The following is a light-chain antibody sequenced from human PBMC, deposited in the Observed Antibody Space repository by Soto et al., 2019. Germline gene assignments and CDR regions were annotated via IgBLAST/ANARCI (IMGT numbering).Light chain of an antibody. CDR3: QEYNGYYQGLS. V-gene: IGKV1-5*01. J-gene: IGKJ4*01. CDR1: QNIIRY. Sequence: DIQMTQSPSTLSASVGDRVTITCRASQNIIRYLAWYQQKTGKAPNLLIYDASSLESGVPSRFSGSGSGTEFTLTISSLQPDDFATYYCQEYNGYYQGLSFGGGTKVDIK. CDR2: DAS.